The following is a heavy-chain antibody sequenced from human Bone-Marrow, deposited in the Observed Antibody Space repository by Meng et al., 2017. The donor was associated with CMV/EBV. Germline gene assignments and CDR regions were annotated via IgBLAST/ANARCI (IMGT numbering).Heavy chain of an antibody. J-gene: IGHJ4*02. D-gene: IGHD5-18*01. V-gene: IGHV3-48*04. CDR1: GFTFSSYA. CDR2: ISSSGSTI. Sequence: GGSLKISCAASGFTFSSYAMSWVRQAPGKGLEWVSYISSSGSTIYYADSVKGRFTISRDNAKNSLYLQMNSLRAEDTAVYYCARLGYSYGYDVRYWGQGTLVTVSS. CDR3: ARLGYSYGYDVRY.